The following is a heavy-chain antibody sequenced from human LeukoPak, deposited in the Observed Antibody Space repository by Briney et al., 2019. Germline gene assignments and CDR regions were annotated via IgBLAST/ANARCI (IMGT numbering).Heavy chain of an antibody. CDR1: AYTFTSYA. J-gene: IGHJ5*02. CDR2: ISAYTGNT. CDR3: ARDGEKYYYASGSLQWFGP. D-gene: IGHD3-10*01. V-gene: IGHV1-18*01. Sequence: ASVKVSCKASAYTFTSYAISWVRQAPGQGLEWMGWISAYTGNTNYAQKFQDRVTMTTDTSTTTAYMELRSLRSDDTAVYYCARDGEKYYYASGSLQWFGPWGQGTLVTVSS.